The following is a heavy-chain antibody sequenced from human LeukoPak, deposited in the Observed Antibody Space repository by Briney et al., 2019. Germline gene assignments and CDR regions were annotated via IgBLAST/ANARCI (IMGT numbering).Heavy chain of an antibody. J-gene: IGHJ3*02. D-gene: IGHD2-15*01. CDR3: AKDRDSAFDI. CDR2: ISYDGSNK. CDR1: GFTFSSYG. V-gene: IGHV3-30*18. Sequence: GGSLRLSCAASGFTFSSYGMHWVRQAPGKGLEWVAVISYDGSNKYDADSVKGRFTISRDNSKNTLYLQMNSLRAEDTAVYYCAKDRDSAFDIWGQGTKVTVSS.